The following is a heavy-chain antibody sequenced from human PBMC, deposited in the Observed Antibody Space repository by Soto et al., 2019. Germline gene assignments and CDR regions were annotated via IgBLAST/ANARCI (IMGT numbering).Heavy chain of an antibody. J-gene: IGHJ2*01. CDR1: GGTFSSYA. CDR3: ASGPMATVTTIRNFEL. D-gene: IGHD4-4*01. V-gene: IGHV1-69*12. CDR2: IIPIFGTP. Sequence: QVHLVQSGAEVKKPGSSVKVSCKASGGTFSSYAISWVRQAPGQGLEWMGGIIPIFGTPNYAQKFRGRVTITADESSTTTSMELTSLRSEDTAVYYCASGPMATVTTIRNFELWGRGTLVTVSS.